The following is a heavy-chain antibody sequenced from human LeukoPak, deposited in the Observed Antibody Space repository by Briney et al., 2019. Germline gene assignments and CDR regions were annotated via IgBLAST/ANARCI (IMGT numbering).Heavy chain of an antibody. D-gene: IGHD1-1*01. V-gene: IGHV3-23*01. CDR1: GFTFSSYA. CDR3: AKRGQRWFDP. Sequence: GGSLRLSCAASGFTFSSYAMSWVRQAPGKGLEWVSAISGSGGSTYYADSVKGRFTISSDNSKNTLYLQTNSLRAEDTAVYYCAKRGQRWFDPWGQGTLVTVSS. CDR2: ISGSGGST. J-gene: IGHJ5*02.